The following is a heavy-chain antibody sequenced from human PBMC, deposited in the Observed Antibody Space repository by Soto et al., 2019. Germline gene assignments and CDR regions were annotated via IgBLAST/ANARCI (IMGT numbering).Heavy chain of an antibody. D-gene: IGHD3-22*01. CDR3: AKDNSAYYYDSSGYPDVFDI. CDR2: ISGSGGST. CDR1: GFTFSSYA. Sequence: PGGSLRLSCAASGFTFSSYAMSWVRQAPGKGLEWVSAISGSGGSTYYADSVKGRFTISRDNSKNTLYLQMNSLRAEDTAVYYCAKDNSAYYYDSSGYPDVFDIWGQGTMVTVSS. V-gene: IGHV3-23*01. J-gene: IGHJ3*02.